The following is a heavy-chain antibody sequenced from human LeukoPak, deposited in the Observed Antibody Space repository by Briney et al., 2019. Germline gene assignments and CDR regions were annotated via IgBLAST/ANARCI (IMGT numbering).Heavy chain of an antibody. CDR2: ISGSGGST. J-gene: IGHJ4*02. D-gene: IGHD2-15*01. V-gene: IGHV3-23*01. CDR1: GFTFSSYA. Sequence: GGSLRLSCAASGFTFSSYAMSWVRQAPGKGLEWVSAISGSGGSTYYADSVKGRFTISRDNSKNTLYLQMNSLRAEDTAVYYFAKTWWYRYYLDYWGQGTLVTVSS. CDR3: AKTWWYRYYLDY.